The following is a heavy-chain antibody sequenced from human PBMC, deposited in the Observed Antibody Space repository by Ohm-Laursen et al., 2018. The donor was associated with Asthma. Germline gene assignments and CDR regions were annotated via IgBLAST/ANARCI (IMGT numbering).Heavy chain of an antibody. Sequence: SVKVSCKASGGTFSSYAINWVRQAPGHGLEWMGWISVYTGNTNYAQKLRGRVTLTTDTSTSTAYMELTNLRSDDTAVYYCARDPNYYDSSGYQLDDAFDIWGQGTKVTVSS. V-gene: IGHV1-18*01. CDR2: ISVYTGNT. CDR3: ARDPNYYDSSGYQLDDAFDI. CDR1: GGTFSSYA. D-gene: IGHD3-22*01. J-gene: IGHJ3*02.